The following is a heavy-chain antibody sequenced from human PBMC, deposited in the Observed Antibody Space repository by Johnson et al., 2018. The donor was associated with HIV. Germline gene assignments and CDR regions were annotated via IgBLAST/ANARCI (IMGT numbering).Heavy chain of an antibody. D-gene: IGHD3-10*01. Sequence: QMQLVESGGGVVQPGRSLRLSCAASGFTFSTYGMHWVRQAPGKGLECVAVMWYDGSNKYYADSVKGRFTISRDNSKNTLYLQMNSLRAEDTAVYYCARRYSGMVQGRDAFDIWGQGTMVTVSS. V-gene: IGHV3-33*01. CDR2: MWYDGSNK. CDR1: GFTFSTYG. J-gene: IGHJ3*02. CDR3: ARRYSGMVQGRDAFDI.